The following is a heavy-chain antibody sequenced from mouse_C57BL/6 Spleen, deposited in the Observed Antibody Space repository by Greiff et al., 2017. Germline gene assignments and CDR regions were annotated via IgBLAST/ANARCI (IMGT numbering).Heavy chain of an antibody. Sequence: QVQLQQPGTELVKPGASVKLSCKASGYTFTSYWMHWVKQRPGQGLAWIGNINPSNGGTNYNEKFKSKATLTVDKSSSTAYMQLSSLTSEDSAVYYCASELGLLYYVDYWGQGTTLTVSS. CDR1: GYTFTSYW. J-gene: IGHJ2*01. CDR3: ASELGLLYYVDY. D-gene: IGHD4-1*01. V-gene: IGHV1-53*01. CDR2: INPSNGGT.